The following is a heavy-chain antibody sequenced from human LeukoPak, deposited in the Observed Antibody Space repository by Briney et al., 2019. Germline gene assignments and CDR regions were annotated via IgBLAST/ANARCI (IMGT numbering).Heavy chain of an antibody. V-gene: IGHV4-4*02. CDR1: GFSFSNAW. J-gene: IGHJ4*02. Sequence: GSLRLSCATSGFSFSNAWMNWVRQPPGKGLEWIGEIYHSGSTNYNPSLKSRVTISVDKSKNQFSLKLSSVTAADTAVYYCASIVGARDYFDYWGQGTLVTVSS. CDR2: IYHSGST. D-gene: IGHD1-26*01. CDR3: ASIVGARDYFDY.